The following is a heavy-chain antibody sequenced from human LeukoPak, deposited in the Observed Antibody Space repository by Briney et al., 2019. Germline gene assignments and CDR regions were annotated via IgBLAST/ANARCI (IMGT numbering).Heavy chain of an antibody. D-gene: IGHD3-10*01. V-gene: IGHV3-23*01. J-gene: IGHJ3*02. CDR2: ISGSGGST. CDR3: AKDYYGSGSWPQDAFDI. CDR1: GFTFSSYA. Sequence: GGSLRLSCAASGFTFSSYAMSWVRQAPGKGLEWVSAISGSGGSTYYADSVKGRFTISRDSSKNTLYLQMNSLRAEDTAVYYCAKDYYGSGSWPQDAFDIWGQGTMVTVSS.